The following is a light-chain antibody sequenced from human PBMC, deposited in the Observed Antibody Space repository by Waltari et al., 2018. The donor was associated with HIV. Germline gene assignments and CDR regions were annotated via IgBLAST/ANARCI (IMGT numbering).Light chain of an antibody. V-gene: IGLV2-8*01. CDR3: SSYGDSLRVL. CDR2: EVT. J-gene: IGLJ3*02. Sequence: QSALTQPPSASGSLGQSVTISCTGSSSDIGAYDPFPWFQQPPRSAPKLLLYEVTRRPSTVSDRFSGSRSRSTAFLTVAGLQPDDEATYFCSSYGDSLRVLFGGGTNVTVL. CDR1: SSDIGAYDP.